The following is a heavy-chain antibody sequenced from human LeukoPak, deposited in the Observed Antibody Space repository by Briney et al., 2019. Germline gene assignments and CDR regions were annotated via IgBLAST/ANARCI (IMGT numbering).Heavy chain of an antibody. D-gene: IGHD3-9*01. CDR2: MSYGGNT. CDR3: ARRPYDILTGYPFAP. Sequence: SETLSLTCTVSGGSVTSSDYYWGWIRQPPGKGLEWIGSMSYGGNTDYNPSLKGRVTMSIDTSKNQFFLKLSSVTAADTAVYYCARRPYDILTGYPFAPWGQGTLVAVSS. CDR1: GGSVTSSDYY. V-gene: IGHV4-39*01. J-gene: IGHJ5*02.